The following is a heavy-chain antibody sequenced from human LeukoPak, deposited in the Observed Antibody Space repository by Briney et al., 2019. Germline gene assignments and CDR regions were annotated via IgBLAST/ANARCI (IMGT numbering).Heavy chain of an antibody. CDR1: GGSISSGGYS. CDR3: ARQSYYGSGTTQANWFDP. D-gene: IGHD3-10*01. CDR2: IYHSGST. V-gene: IGHV4-30-2*01. J-gene: IGHJ5*02. Sequence: PSETLSLTCAVSGGSISSGGYSWTWIRQPPGKGLEWIGYIYHSGSTYYNPSLKSRVTISVDRSKNQFSLKLSSVTAADTAVYYCARQSYYGSGTTQANWFDPWGQGTLVTVSS.